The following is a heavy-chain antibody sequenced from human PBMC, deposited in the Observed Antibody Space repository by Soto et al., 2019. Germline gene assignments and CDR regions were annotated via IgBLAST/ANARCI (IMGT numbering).Heavy chain of an antibody. J-gene: IGHJ5*02. V-gene: IGHV4-59*01. D-gene: IGHD3-22*01. CDR1: GGSISSYY. CDR2: IYYSGST. Sequence: SETLSLTCTVSGGSISSYYWSWIRQPPGKGLEWIGYIYYSGSTNYNPSLKSRVTISVDTSKNQFSLKLSSVTAADTAVYYCARDQREYYYDSSGLNWFDPWGQGTLVTVSS. CDR3: ARDQREYYYDSSGLNWFDP.